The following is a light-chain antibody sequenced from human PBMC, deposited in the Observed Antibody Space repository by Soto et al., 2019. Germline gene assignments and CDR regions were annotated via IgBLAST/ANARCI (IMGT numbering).Light chain of an antibody. Sequence: QSVLTQPASVSGSPGQSITISCTGTSSDVGGYNYVSWYQQHPGKAPKFMIYEVSNRPSGVSNRFSGSKSGNTASLTISGLQAEDEADYYCSSYTSNSTRVFGTGTKLTVL. CDR2: EVS. V-gene: IGLV2-14*01. CDR3: SSYTSNSTRV. CDR1: SSDVGGYNY. J-gene: IGLJ1*01.